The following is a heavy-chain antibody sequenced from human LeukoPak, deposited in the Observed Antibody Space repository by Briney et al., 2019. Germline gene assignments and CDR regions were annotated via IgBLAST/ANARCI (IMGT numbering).Heavy chain of an antibody. J-gene: IGHJ4*02. CDR2: IRDDGSTR. D-gene: IGHD3-16*01. V-gene: IGHV3-30*02. Sequence: GGSLRLSCAASGFTFSKYGLHWVRQAPGKGLEWVAFIRDDGSTRYYTDSVKGRFTVSRDNSKNTLYLQMDSLRTEDTAVYYCAKVPHSWGLFDSWGQGTLVTVSS. CDR3: AKVPHSWGLFDS. CDR1: GFTFSKYG.